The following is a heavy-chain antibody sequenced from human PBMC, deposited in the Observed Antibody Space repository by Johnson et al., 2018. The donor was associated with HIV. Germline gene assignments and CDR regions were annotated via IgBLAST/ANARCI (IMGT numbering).Heavy chain of an antibody. V-gene: IGHV3-74*01. J-gene: IGHJ3*02. CDR3: ARKQWLAKISSDAFDI. D-gene: IGHD6-19*01. Sequence: VQLVESGGGLVQPGGSLRLSCAASGFTFSNYWMHWVRQAPGKGLVWVSRIFSDGSDTDYADSVKGRFPISRDNAKNTLYLQMNSLRAEDTAVYYCARKQWLAKISSDAFDIWGQGTVVTVSS. CDR2: IFSDGSDT. CDR1: GFTFSNYW.